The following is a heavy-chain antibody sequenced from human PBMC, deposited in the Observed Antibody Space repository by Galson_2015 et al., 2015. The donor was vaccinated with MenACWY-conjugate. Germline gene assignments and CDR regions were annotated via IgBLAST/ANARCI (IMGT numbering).Heavy chain of an antibody. V-gene: IGHV1-18*04. CDR3: ARGPADHQEYFQH. D-gene: IGHD2-2*01. J-gene: IGHJ1*01. CDR2: ISACNGNT. Sequence: SVKVSCKASGYTFTNYGISWVRQAPGQGLEWMGWISACNGNTDYAQRLQGRVTMTRDTSTSTAYMELRSLRSDDTAVYYCARGPADHQEYFQHWGQGTLVTVSS. CDR1: GYTFTNYG.